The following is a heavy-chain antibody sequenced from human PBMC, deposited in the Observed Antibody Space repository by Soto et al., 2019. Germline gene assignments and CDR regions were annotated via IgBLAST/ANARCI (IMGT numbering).Heavy chain of an antibody. D-gene: IGHD3-3*01. V-gene: IGHV4-34*01. CDR3: ARGELRFLEWPQRGYYYYGMDV. J-gene: IGHJ6*02. Sequence: SETLSLTCAVYGGSFSGYYWSWIRQPPGKGLEWVGEINHSGSTNYNPSLKSRVTISVDTSKNQFSLKLSSVTAADTAVYYCARGELRFLEWPQRGYYYYGMDVWGQGTTVTVSS. CDR1: GGSFSGYY. CDR2: INHSGST.